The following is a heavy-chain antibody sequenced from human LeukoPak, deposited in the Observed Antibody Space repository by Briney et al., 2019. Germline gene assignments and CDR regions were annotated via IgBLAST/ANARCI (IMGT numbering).Heavy chain of an antibody. J-gene: IGHJ3*02. CDR2: IYSGGST. CDR1: GFTVSSNY. Sequence: GGSLRLSCAASGFTVSSNYMSWVRQAPGKGLEWVSVIYSGGSTYYADSVKGRFTISRDNSKNTLYLQMNSLRAEDTAVYYCARVSSIAVGGAFDIWGQGTMVTAPS. V-gene: IGHV3-53*01. D-gene: IGHD6-19*01. CDR3: ARVSSIAVGGAFDI.